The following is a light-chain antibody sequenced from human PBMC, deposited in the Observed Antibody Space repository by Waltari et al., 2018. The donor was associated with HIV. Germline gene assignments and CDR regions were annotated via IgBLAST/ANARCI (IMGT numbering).Light chain of an antibody. Sequence: SSELTQDPAVSVALGQTVKITCKGKSLRNNYASWYQQKPGQAPVLVLHGKNNRPPGLPDLVSGSTSENSSSLTITGAQAEDEADYYCHCRDSSGHPLYVFGTGTKVTVL. CDR2: GKN. V-gene: IGLV3-19*01. J-gene: IGLJ1*01. CDR3: HCRDSSGHPLYV. CDR1: SLRNNY.